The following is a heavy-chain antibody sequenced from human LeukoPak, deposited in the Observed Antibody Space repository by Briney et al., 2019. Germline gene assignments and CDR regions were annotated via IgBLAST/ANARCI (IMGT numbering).Heavy chain of an antibody. CDR2: ISGSNSYI. Sequence: GGSLRLSCAASRFTFSSYTMHWIRQAPGKGLEWVSSISGSNSYIFYADSVKGRFSVSRDNAKDSLYLQMNSLRAEDTAVYYCARALTTLTYEGYWGQGTLVTVSS. V-gene: IGHV3-21*01. CDR1: RFTFSSYT. CDR3: ARALTTLTYEGY. D-gene: IGHD1-1*01. J-gene: IGHJ4*02.